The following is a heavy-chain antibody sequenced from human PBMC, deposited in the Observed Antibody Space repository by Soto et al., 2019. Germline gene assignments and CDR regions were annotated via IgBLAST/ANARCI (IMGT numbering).Heavy chain of an antibody. CDR1: GGTFSSYA. V-gene: IGHV1-69*01. J-gene: IGHJ6*02. Sequence: QVQLVQSGAEVKKPGSSVKVSCKASGGTFSSYAISWVRQAPGQGLEWMGGIIPIFGTANYAQKFQGRVTITADESTSTAYMELSSLRSEDTAVYYCARDYVDIVATRRAYYYYGMDVWGQGTTVTVS. CDR2: IIPIFGTA. CDR3: ARDYVDIVATRRAYYYYGMDV. D-gene: IGHD5-12*01.